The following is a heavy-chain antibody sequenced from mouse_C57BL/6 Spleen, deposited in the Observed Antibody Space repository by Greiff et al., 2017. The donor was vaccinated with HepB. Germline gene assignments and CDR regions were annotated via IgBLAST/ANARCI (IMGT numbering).Heavy chain of an antibody. CDR3: ASITTVVATDAMDY. Sequence: VQLQQSGAELVKPGASVKLSCKASGYTFTSYWMQWVKQRPGQGLEWIGEIDPSDSYTNYNQKFKGKATLTVDTSSSTAYMQLSSLTSEDSAVYYCASITTVVATDAMDYWGQGTSVTVSS. CDR1: GYTFTSYW. J-gene: IGHJ4*01. D-gene: IGHD1-1*01. V-gene: IGHV1-50*01. CDR2: IDPSDSYT.